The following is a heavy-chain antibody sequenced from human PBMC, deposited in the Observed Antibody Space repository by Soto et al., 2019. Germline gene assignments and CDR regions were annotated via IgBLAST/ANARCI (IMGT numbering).Heavy chain of an antibody. CDR3: ARERILEWFGPTYYYYGMDV. CDR1: GFTFSSYA. V-gene: IGHV3-30-3*01. Sequence: PGGSLRLSCAASGFTFSSYAMHWVRQAPGKGLEWVAVISYDGSNKYYADSVKGRFTISRDNSKNTLYLQMNSLRAEDTAVYYCARERILEWFGPTYYYYGMDVWGQGTTVTVSS. J-gene: IGHJ6*02. D-gene: IGHD3-3*01. CDR2: ISYDGSNK.